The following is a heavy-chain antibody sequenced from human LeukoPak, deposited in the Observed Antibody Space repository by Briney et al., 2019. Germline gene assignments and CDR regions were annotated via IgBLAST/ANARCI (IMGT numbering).Heavy chain of an antibody. CDR2: IYPGDSDT. D-gene: IGHD3-9*01. V-gene: IGHV5-51*01. CDR1: GYSFTSYW. Sequence: PGESLKISCKGSGYSFTSYWISWVRQMPGKGLEWMGIIYPGDSDTRYSPSFQGRVTISADKSIDTAYLQWRSLKASDTAMYFCAGHSFDTVDAFDIWGQGTIVTVSA. CDR3: AGHSFDTVDAFDI. J-gene: IGHJ3*02.